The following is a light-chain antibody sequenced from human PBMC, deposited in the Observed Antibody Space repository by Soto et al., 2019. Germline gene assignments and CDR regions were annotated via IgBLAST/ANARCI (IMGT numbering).Light chain of an antibody. CDR1: QDITNY. CDR2: DAS. CDR3: QQDHYLIT. Sequence: IQMTQSPSSLSASVGDRVTITCQASQDITNYLNWYQQKPGKAPKLLISDASNLETGVPSRFSGSGSGTYFTFTSSSLQPEDIATYYCQQDHYLITFGQGTRLEIK. V-gene: IGKV1-33*01. J-gene: IGKJ5*01.